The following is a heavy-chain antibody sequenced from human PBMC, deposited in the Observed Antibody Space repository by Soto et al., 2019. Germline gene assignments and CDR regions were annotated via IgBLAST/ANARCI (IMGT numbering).Heavy chain of an antibody. D-gene: IGHD3-16*02. J-gene: IGHJ4*02. CDR3: AKDLVITFGGVIVSPFDY. V-gene: IGHV3-23*01. Sequence: PGGSLRLSCAASGFTFSSYAMSWVRQAPGKGLEWVSAISGSGGSTYYADSVKGRFTISRDNSKNTLYLQMNSLRAEDTAVYYCAKDLVITFGGVIVSPFDYWGQGTLVTVSS. CDR1: GFTFSSYA. CDR2: ISGSGGST.